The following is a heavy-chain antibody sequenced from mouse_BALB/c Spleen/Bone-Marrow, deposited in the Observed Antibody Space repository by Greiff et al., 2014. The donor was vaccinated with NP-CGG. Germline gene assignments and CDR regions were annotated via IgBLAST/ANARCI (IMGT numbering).Heavy chain of an antibody. Sequence: QVQLKESGPELVKPGASVKMSCKASGFTFTDYVINWVKQRTGQGLEWIGEIYPGSGSTYYIERFKGKATLTADKSSNTAYMQLSSLTSEDSAVYFCAPGYAMDYWGQGTSVTVSS. CDR2: IYPGSGST. CDR3: APGYAMDY. J-gene: IGHJ4*01. CDR1: GFTFTDYV. V-gene: IGHV1-77*01.